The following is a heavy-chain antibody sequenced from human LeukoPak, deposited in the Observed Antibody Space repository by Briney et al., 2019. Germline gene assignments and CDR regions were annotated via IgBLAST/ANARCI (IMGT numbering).Heavy chain of an antibody. CDR3: AKGEISSWSPFDY. Sequence: GGSLRLSCAASGFTFSSYAVSWVRQAPGKGLEWFSAISGSGGSTYNADSVKGRFTISRDSSKTTLYLQMNSLRAEDTAVYYCAKGEISSWSPFDYWGQGTLVTVSS. D-gene: IGHD6-13*01. J-gene: IGHJ4*02. V-gene: IGHV3-23*01. CDR2: ISGSGGST. CDR1: GFTFSSYA.